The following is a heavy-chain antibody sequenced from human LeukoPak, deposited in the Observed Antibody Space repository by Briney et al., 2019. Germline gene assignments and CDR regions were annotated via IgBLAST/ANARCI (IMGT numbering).Heavy chain of an antibody. CDR1: GYTFTGYY. V-gene: IGHV1-2*06. Sequence: ASVKVSCKASGYTFTGYYMHWVRQAPGRGLEWMGRINPNSGGTNYAQKFQGRVTMTRDTSISTAYMELSRLRSDDTAVYYCARDSAYCSGGICVDGNYYYYYMDVWGKGTTVTVSS. CDR2: INPNSGGT. J-gene: IGHJ6*03. D-gene: IGHD2-15*01. CDR3: ARDSAYCSGGICVDGNYYYYYMDV.